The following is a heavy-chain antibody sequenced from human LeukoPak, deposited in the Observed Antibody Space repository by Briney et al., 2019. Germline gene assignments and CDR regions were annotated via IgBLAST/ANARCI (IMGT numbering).Heavy chain of an antibody. D-gene: IGHD3-10*01. CDR2: LYHSGDT. Sequence: SSETLSLTCAVSGGSLSAYIWSWIRQTPGKGREGIGYLYHSGDTRFSPSLTGRVTISLDTSKNQSSLKLTSVTTADTAVYYCARSLYSGGGHYYFDYWGQGIQVTVSS. J-gene: IGHJ4*02. V-gene: IGHV4-59*01. CDR3: ARSLYSGGGHYYFDY. CDR1: GGSLSAYI.